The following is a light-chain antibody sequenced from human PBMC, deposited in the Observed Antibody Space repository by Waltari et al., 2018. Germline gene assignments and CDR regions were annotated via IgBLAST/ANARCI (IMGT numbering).Light chain of an antibody. CDR3: QQYDNYWT. CDR1: QSITNW. CDR2: KAS. Sequence: DIQMTQSPSTLSASVGDRVTITCRASQSITNWLAWYQQKPGKAPKLLIYKASNLESGVPSRFSRSGCGTEFTLTISSLQPDDFATYYCQQYDNYWTFGQGTKVEIK. J-gene: IGKJ1*01. V-gene: IGKV1-5*03.